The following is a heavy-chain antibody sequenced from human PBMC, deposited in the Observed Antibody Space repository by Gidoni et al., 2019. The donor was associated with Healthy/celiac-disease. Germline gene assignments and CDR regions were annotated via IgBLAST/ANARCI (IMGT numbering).Heavy chain of an antibody. V-gene: IGHV4-39*01. CDR1: GGSISSSSYY. CDR3: AKSVPAAILWGRENNWYFDL. J-gene: IGHJ2*01. CDR2: IYYSGST. D-gene: IGHD2-2*01. Sequence: QLQLQESGPGLVKPSETLSLTCTVSGGSISSSSYYWGWIRQPPGKGLEWIGSIYYSGSTYYNPSLKSRVTISVDTSKNQFSLKLSSVTAADTAVYYCAKSVPAAILWGRENNWYFDLWGRGTLVTVSS.